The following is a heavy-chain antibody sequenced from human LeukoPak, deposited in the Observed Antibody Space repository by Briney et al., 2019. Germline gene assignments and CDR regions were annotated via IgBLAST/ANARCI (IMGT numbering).Heavy chain of an antibody. D-gene: IGHD6-6*01. J-gene: IGHJ6*03. CDR2: IYYSGST. Sequence: SETLSLTCAVSGTSINPYYWSWIRQPPGKGLEWIGYIYYSGSTNYNPSLKSRVTISVDTSENQFSLILRSVTAADTAVYYCAGVVAARPKRSYYYYYMDVWGKGTTVTVSS. CDR1: GTSINPYY. CDR3: AGVVAARPKRSYYYYYMDV. V-gene: IGHV4-59*01.